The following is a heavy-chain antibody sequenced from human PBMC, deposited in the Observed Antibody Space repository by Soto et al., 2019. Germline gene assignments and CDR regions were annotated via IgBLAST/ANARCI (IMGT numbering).Heavy chain of an antibody. CDR2: IFSSGRT. V-gene: IGHV4-4*07. J-gene: IGHJ4*02. D-gene: IGHD1-26*01. Sequence: PSETLSLTCIVSGASLLSSYWSWVRQPAGKGLEWIGHIFSSGRTSYNPSLKSRLTMSIDPSMNVFSLNLSSVTAADTAVYYCAKGWDVKYFDYWGRGTLVTVSS. CDR3: AKGWDVKYFDY. CDR1: GASLLSSY.